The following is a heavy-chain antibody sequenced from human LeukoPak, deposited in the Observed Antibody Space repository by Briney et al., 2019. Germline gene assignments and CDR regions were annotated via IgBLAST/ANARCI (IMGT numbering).Heavy chain of an antibody. Sequence: SVKVSCKASGGTFSSYAISWVRQAPGQGLEWMGRIIPIFGTANYAQKFQGRVTITTDESTSTAYMELSSLRSEDTAVYCCARGGDSSGFAFDYWGQGTLVTVSS. CDR1: GGTFSSYA. V-gene: IGHV1-69*05. CDR3: ARGGDSSGFAFDY. D-gene: IGHD6-19*01. J-gene: IGHJ4*02. CDR2: IIPIFGTA.